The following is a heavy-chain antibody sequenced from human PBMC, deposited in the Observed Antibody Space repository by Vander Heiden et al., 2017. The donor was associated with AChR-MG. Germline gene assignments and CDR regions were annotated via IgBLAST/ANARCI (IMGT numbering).Heavy chain of an antibody. V-gene: IGHV1-3*01. CDR1: GYNFTSYA. CDR2: INAGNGNT. Sequence: QVQLVQSGAEVNKPGASVQVSCKASGYNFTSYAKQWVRQAPGQRLEWMGWINAGNGNTKYSQKFQGRVTITRDTSASTAYMELSSLRSEDTAVYYCASGHNYYGSGGDAFDIWGQGTMVTVSS. J-gene: IGHJ3*02. CDR3: ASGHNYYGSGGDAFDI. D-gene: IGHD3-10*01.